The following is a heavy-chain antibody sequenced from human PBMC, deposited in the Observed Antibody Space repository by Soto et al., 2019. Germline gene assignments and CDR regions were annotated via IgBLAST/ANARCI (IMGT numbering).Heavy chain of an antibody. CDR2: VIPIFRKP. CDR3: SRGNGQRDYYVSSLDACDI. V-gene: IGHV1-69*01. CDR1: GGSFSRYA. Sequence: QVQLVKSGAEVKKPGSSVKVSCTASGGSFSRYALSWVLQAPGHGLEWVGGVIPIFRKPNYAQKCQGGGPINPDESTGKAYMELSSLRSEDTAVYYCSRGNGQRDYYVSSLDACDIWGQGTMVTVSS. J-gene: IGHJ3*02. D-gene: IGHD3-22*01.